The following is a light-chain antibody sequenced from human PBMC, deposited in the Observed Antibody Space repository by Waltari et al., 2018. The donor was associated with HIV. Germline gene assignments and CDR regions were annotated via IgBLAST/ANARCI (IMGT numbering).Light chain of an antibody. J-gene: IGLJ2*01. Sequence: QSVLTQPPSVSPAPGPKVTIPCSGSSSNIGNNYVSWYQQLPGTAPKLLIYDNNKRPSGIPDRFSGSKSGTSATLGITGLQTGDEADYYCGTWDSSLSAGVFGGGTKLTVL. CDR2: DNN. CDR3: GTWDSSLSAGV. V-gene: IGLV1-51*01. CDR1: SSNIGNNY.